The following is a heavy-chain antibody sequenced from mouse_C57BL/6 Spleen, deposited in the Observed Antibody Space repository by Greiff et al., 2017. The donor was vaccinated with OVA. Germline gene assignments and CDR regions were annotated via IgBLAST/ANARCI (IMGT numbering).Heavy chain of an antibody. CDR2: LYPGSGST. CDR3: ARGNPYYSNYYYFDY. Sequence: QVQLQQSGAELVKPGASVKMSCKASGYTFTSYWITWVKQRPGQGLEWIGDLYPGSGSTNYNKKFKSKATLTVDTSSSTAYMQLSSLTSEDSAVYYCARGNPYYSNYYYFDYWGQGTTLTVSS. J-gene: IGHJ2*01. D-gene: IGHD2-5*01. V-gene: IGHV1-55*01. CDR1: GYTFTSYW.